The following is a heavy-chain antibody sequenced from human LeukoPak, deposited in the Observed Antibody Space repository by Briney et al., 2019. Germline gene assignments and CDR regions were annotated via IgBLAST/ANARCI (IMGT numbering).Heavy chain of an antibody. CDR3: ARQEYCSGGSCYTWFDP. Sequence: GESLKISCKGSGYSITNYWIGWVRQMPGKGLEWMGTIYPADSDIRYSPSFQGQVTISADKSISTAYLQWSSLKASDTAMYYCARQEYCSGGSCYTWFDPWGQGTLVTVSS. J-gene: IGHJ5*02. D-gene: IGHD2-15*01. CDR2: IYPADSDI. V-gene: IGHV5-51*01. CDR1: GYSITNYW.